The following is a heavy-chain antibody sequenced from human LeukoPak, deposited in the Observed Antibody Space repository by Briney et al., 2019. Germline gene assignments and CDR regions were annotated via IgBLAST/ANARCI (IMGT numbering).Heavy chain of an antibody. D-gene: IGHD3-3*01. Sequence: PGGSLRLSCAASGFTFDDYAMHWVRQAPGKGLEWVAVIWYDGSNKYYADSVKGRFTISRDNSKNTLYLQMNSLRAEDTAVYYCARDSADFGVVVWVMDVWGQGTTVTVSS. V-gene: IGHV3-33*08. CDR1: GFTFDDYA. CDR3: ARDSADFGVVVWVMDV. CDR2: IWYDGSNK. J-gene: IGHJ6*02.